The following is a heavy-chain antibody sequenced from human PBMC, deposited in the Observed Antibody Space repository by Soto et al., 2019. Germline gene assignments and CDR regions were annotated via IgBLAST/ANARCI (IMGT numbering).Heavy chain of an antibody. CDR1: GGSISSGGYS. D-gene: IGHD4-17*01. CDR3: ASSRGRPTVTL. V-gene: IGHV4-30-2*01. Sequence: QLQLQESGSGLVKPSQTLSLTCAVSGGSISSGGYSWSWIRQPPGKGLEWIGYIYHSGSTYYNPSLKIRATISVARSKNQSSLKLSSVTAADTPVYYCASSRGRPTVTLWGQGTLVTISS. CDR2: IYHSGST. J-gene: IGHJ4*02.